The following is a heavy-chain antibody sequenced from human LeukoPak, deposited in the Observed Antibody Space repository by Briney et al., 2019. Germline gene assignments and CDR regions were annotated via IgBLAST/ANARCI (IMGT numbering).Heavy chain of an antibody. Sequence: ASVKVSCKASGYTFTGYYMYWVRQAPGQGLEWMGWINTNSGGTNYAQKFQGRVTMTRDTSISTAYMELSRLRSDDTAVYYCARDAYYYDSSGYQVVWGQGTLVTVSS. CDR3: ARDAYYYDSSGYQVV. D-gene: IGHD3-22*01. V-gene: IGHV1-2*02. CDR1: GYTFTGYY. J-gene: IGHJ4*02. CDR2: INTNSGGT.